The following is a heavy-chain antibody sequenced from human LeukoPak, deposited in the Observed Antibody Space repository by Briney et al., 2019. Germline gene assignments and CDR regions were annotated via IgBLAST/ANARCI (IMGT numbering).Heavy chain of an antibody. J-gene: IGHJ4*02. V-gene: IGHV4-34*01. Sequence: SETLSLTCAVYGGSFSGYYWSWIRQPPGKGLEWIGEINHSGSTNYNPSLKSRVTISVDTSKNQFSLKLSSVTVADTAVYYCAGRRGRYGEFDYWGQGTLVTVSS. D-gene: IGHD4-17*01. CDR2: INHSGST. CDR3: AGRRGRYGEFDY. CDR1: GGSFSGYY.